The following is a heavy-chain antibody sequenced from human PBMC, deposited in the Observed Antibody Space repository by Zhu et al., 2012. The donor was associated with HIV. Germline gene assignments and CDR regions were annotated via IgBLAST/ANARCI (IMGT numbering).Heavy chain of an antibody. V-gene: IGHV4-59*11. J-gene: IGHJ4*02. Sequence: QVQLQESGPGLVKPSETLSLTCTVSGGSISSHYCNWFRHAPREGTGVDWLYVLQWEYQLQSLPQESSHISVDTSKNQFSLRLTSVTAADTALYYCARGLGILVRRIHYWGQGTWSSSPQ. D-gene: IGHD3-10*01. CDR3: ARGLGILVRRIHY. CDR1: GGSISSHY. CDR2: VLQWEY.